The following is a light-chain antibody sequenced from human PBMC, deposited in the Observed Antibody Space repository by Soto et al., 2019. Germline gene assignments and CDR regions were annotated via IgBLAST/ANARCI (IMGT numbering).Light chain of an antibody. CDR2: DAS. V-gene: IGKV1-39*01. Sequence: DIQMTQSPSSLSASVGDRVTITCRASQTISTYLNWYQQKPGKAPRLLIYDASSLLSGVPSRFSGSGSGTDFTLSISSLQPDDFATYYCQHYYTYPYMFGQGTKVDIK. CDR3: QHYYTYPYM. CDR1: QTISTY. J-gene: IGKJ1*01.